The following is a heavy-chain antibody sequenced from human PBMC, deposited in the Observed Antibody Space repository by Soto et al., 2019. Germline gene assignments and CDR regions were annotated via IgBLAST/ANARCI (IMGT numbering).Heavy chain of an antibody. CDR1: GFIFSHYG. J-gene: IGHJ4*02. CDR2: ISHDEINK. CDR3: PKDQDRGSAFDN. V-gene: IGHV3-30*18. D-gene: IGHD2-15*01. Sequence: QVQLVDSGGGVVQPGRSLRLSCSASGFIFSHYGMHWVRQAPGRGLEWVAVISHDEINKFYADSVKGRFTISRDNSKNRLYLQVNSLRTEDTYVYYCPKDQDRGSAFDNWGQGTLVTVSS.